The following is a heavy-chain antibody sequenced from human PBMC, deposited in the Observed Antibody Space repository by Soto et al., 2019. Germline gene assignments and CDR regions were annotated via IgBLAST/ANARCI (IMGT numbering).Heavy chain of an antibody. J-gene: IGHJ4*02. CDR3: ASEARDSSSWYL. Sequence: KPSETLSLTCTVSGGSISSSSYYWGWIRQPPGKGLEWIGSIYYSGSTYYNPSLKSRVTISVDTSKNQFSLKLSSVTAADTAVYYCASEARDSSSWYLWGQGTLVTVSS. V-gene: IGHV4-39*01. CDR1: GGSISSSSYY. CDR2: IYYSGST. D-gene: IGHD6-13*01.